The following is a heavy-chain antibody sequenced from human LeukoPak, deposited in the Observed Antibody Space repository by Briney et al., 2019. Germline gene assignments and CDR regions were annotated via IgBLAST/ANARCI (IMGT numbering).Heavy chain of an antibody. CDR1: GFTFSSYW. V-gene: IGHV3-7*01. CDR3: ASAPNENYFDF. Sequence: GGSLRLSCAASGFTFSSYWMSWVRQAPGKGLEWVANMNQDGSAKDYGGSVKGRFTISRDNAKNSLYLQMNSLRAEDTAVYFCASAPNENYFDFWGQGTLVTVSS. CDR2: MNQDGSAK. J-gene: IGHJ4*02.